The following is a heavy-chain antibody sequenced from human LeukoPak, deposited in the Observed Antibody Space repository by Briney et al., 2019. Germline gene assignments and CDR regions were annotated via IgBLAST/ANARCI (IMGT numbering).Heavy chain of an antibody. V-gene: IGHV3-74*01. Sequence: GGSLRLSCAASGFTFSNYWMHWVRQAPGKGLVWVSRINSDGINTSYANSVKGRFTISRDNAKNTLNLQMNSLRAEDTAVYYCARDLGQYYDTSDNWFDPWGQGTLVTVSS. CDR2: INSDGINT. D-gene: IGHD3-22*01. CDR1: GFTFSNYW. CDR3: ARDLGQYYDTSDNWFDP. J-gene: IGHJ5*02.